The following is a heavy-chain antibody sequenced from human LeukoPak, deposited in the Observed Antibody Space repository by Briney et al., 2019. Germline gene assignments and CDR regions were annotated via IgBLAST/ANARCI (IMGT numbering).Heavy chain of an antibody. CDR2: IKHDGSEK. D-gene: IGHD2-21*01. Sequence: GSLRLSCAASGFTFSSYWMNWVRQAPGKGLEWVANIKHDGSEKYYVDSVKGRLTISRDNAKNSLYLQMNSLRAEDTAVYYCARVLNVVADWAADGLDIWGQGTMVTVSS. V-gene: IGHV3-7*01. CDR1: GFTFSSYW. CDR3: ARVLNVVADWAADGLDI. J-gene: IGHJ3*02.